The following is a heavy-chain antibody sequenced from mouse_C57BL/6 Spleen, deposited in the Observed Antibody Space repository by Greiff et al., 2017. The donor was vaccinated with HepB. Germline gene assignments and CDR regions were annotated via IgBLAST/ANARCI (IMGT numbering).Heavy chain of an antibody. CDR1: GFTFSDYG. J-gene: IGHJ4*01. CDR2: ISSGSSTI. D-gene: IGHD1-1*01. V-gene: IGHV5-17*01. CDR3: AVRSNYAMDY. Sequence: EVKLVESGGGLVKPGGSLKLSCAASGFTFSDYGMHWVCQAPEKGLEWVAYISSGSSTIYYADTVKGRFTISRDNAKNTLFLQMTSLRSEDTAMYYCAVRSNYAMDYWGQGTSVTVSS.